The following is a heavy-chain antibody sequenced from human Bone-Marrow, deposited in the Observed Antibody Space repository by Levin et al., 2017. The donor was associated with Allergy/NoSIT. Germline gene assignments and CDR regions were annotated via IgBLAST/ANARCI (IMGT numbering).Heavy chain of an antibody. J-gene: IGHJ3*02. CDR1: GGSFSGYY. D-gene: IGHD2-15*01. V-gene: IGHV4-34*01. CDR3: ASSVVAATGPDAFDI. CDR2: INHSGST. Sequence: SQTLSLTCAVYGGSFSGYYWSWIRPPPGKGLEWIGEINHSGSTNYNPSLKSRVTISVDTSKNQFSLKLSSVTAADTAVYYCASSVVAATGPDAFDIWGQGRMVTGSS.